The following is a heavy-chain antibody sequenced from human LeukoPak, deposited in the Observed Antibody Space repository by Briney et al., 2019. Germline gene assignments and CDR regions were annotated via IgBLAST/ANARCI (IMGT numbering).Heavy chain of an antibody. CDR3: AKGLTIFGVVTDPLDY. J-gene: IGHJ4*02. D-gene: IGHD3-3*01. CDR1: GFIFNNYA. CDR2: ISWNSGTI. V-gene: IGHV3-9*01. Sequence: PGRSLRLSCAGSGFIFNNYAMHWVRQPPGKGLEWVSGISWNSGTIDYADSVRGRFTISRDNAKNSLYLQMDSLRVEDTALYYCAKGLTIFGVVTDPLDYWGQGTLVTVSS.